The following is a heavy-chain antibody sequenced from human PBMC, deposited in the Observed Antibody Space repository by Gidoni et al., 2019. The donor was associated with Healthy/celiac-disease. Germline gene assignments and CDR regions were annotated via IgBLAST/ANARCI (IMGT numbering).Heavy chain of an antibody. CDR2: INPSGGST. D-gene: IGHD1-26*01. CDR1: GYTFTSYY. CDR3: ARDIVGATVGY. Sequence: QVQLVQSGAEVKKPGASVKVSCKASGYTFTSYYIHWVRQAPGQGLEWMGIINPSGGSTSYAQKFQGRVTMTRDTSTSTVYMELSSLRSEDTAVYYCARDIVGATVGYWGQGTLVTVSS. V-gene: IGHV1-46*01. J-gene: IGHJ4*02.